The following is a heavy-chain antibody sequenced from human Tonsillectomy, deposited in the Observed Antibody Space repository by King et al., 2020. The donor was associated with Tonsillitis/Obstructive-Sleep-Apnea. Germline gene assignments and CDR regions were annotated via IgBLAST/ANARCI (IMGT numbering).Heavy chain of an antibody. V-gene: IGHV4-39*01. CDR2: IYYSGST. Sequence: QLQESGPGLVKPSETLSLTCTVSGGSISSSSYYWGWIRQPPGKGLEWIGSIYYSGSTYYNPSLKSRVTISVDTSKNQFSLKLSSVTAADTAVYYCARRDAVVVITFDYWGQGTLVTVS. J-gene: IGHJ4*02. CDR1: GGSISSSSYY. D-gene: IGHD3-22*01. CDR3: ARRDAVVVITFDY.